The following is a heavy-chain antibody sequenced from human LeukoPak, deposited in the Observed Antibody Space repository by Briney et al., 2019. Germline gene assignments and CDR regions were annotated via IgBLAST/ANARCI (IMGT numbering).Heavy chain of an antibody. J-gene: IGHJ4*02. CDR2: ISYDGSNK. CDR1: GYTFSSYA. CDR3: ARDSISELRYLDGLILYDY. Sequence: RGGCLRLSCAASGYTFSSYAMPWARQAPGEGREWVAVISYDGSNKYYADTVKVRFTISRDNSKSTTYLQMNRRRAEDTALYYYARDSISELRYLDGLILYDYWGQGTLVTVSS. D-gene: IGHD3-3*01. V-gene: IGHV3-30-3*01.